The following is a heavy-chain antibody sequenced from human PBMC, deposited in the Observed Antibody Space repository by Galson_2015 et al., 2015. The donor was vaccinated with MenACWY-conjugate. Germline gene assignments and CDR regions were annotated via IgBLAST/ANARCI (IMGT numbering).Heavy chain of an antibody. CDR3: VRDPKLRSSLYPAAP. Sequence: SVKVSCKASGYTFTAYAINWVRQAPGQGLEWLGWINTNTGNPTYAQGFTGRFIFSMDTSVSTAYLQISNLKAEDTAIYYCVRDPKLRSSLYPAAPRGQGALLSVSS. D-gene: IGHD6-13*01. CDR1: GYTFTAYA. J-gene: IGHJ1*01. CDR2: INTNTGNP. V-gene: IGHV7-4-1*02.